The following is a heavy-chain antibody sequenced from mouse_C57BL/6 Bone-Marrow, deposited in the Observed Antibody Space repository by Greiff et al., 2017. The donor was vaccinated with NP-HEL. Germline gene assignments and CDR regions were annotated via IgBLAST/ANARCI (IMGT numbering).Heavy chain of an antibody. J-gene: IGHJ3*01. CDR1: GYAFTNYL. V-gene: IGHV1-54*01. CDR2: INPGSGGT. CDR3: AIPYYCGSSYDWFAY. Sequence: VQLQQSGAELVRPGTSVTVSCKASGYAFTNYLIEWVKQRPGQGLEWIGVINPGSGGTNYNEKFTGKATLTADKSSSPAYMQLSSLTSEDSEVYFCAIPYYCGSSYDWFAYWGQGTLVTVSA. D-gene: IGHD1-1*01.